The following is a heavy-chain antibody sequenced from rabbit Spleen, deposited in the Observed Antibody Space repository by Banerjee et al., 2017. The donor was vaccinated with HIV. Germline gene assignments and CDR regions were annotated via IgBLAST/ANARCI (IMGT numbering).Heavy chain of an antibody. CDR2: IDTGSSGFT. D-gene: IGHD1-1*01. Sequence: LEESGGDLVKPGASLTLTCTASGFSFSSSDYMCWVRQAPGKGLEWIACIDTGSSGFTYFASWAKGRFTISKTSSTTVTLQVTSLTAADTATYFCARDTSSSFSSYGMDLWGQGTLVTVS. CDR3: ARDTSSSFSSYGMDL. CDR1: GFSFSSSDY. V-gene: IGHV1S40*01. J-gene: IGHJ6*01.